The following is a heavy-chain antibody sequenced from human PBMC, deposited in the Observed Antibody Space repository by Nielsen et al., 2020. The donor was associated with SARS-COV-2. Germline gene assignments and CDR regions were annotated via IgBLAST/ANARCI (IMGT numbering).Heavy chain of an antibody. CDR3: ARGKRGVAFDV. V-gene: IGHV4-59*01. CDR1: GGSISGYY. Sequence: SETLSLTCTVSGGSISGYYWNWIRQPPGKGLEWIGYIYFSGSTTYNPSLKSRVTISVDTSKSHFSLKLNSVTAADTADYYCARGKRGVAFDVWGQGSMVT. J-gene: IGHJ3*01. D-gene: IGHD3-10*01. CDR2: IYFSGST.